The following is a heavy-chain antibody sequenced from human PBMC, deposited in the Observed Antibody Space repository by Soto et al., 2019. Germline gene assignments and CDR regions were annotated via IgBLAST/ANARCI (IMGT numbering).Heavy chain of an antibody. CDR1: GFPFSSYG. J-gene: IGHJ6*02. Sequence: TVGSLRLSCAASGFPFSSYGMHWVRQAPGKGLEWVALISYDGSDRYYADSVKGRFTVSRDNSRNTLDMQMNGLIPEDTAVYYCAKVAQGDPLNSDSGMDVWGQGTAVPVSS. D-gene: IGHD2-21*02. CDR2: ISYDGSDR. V-gene: IGHV3-30*18. CDR3: AKVAQGDPLNSDSGMDV.